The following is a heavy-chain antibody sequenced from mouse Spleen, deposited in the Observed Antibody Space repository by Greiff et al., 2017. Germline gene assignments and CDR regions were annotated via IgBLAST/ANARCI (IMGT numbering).Heavy chain of an antibody. CDR1: GYTFTDYE. CDR2: IDPETGGT. D-gene: IGHD1-1*01. CDR3: INYRIYYAMDY. J-gene: IGHJ4*01. V-gene: IGHV1-15*01. Sequence: QVQLQQSGAELVRPGASVTLSCKASGYTFTDYEMHWVKQTPVHGLEWIGAIDPETGGTAYNQKFKGKAILTADKSSSTAYMELRSLTSEDSAVYYCINYRIYYAMDYWGQGTSVTVSS.